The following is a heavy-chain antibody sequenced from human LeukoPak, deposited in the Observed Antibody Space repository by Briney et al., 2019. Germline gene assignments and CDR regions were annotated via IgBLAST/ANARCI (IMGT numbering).Heavy chain of an antibody. CDR3: ARHLSGITGYTYGRGIDY. D-gene: IGHD5-18*01. V-gene: IGHV3-7*01. CDR1: GFTFSGYW. Sequence: GGSLRLSCAASGFTFSGYWMTWVRQAPGKGLEWVANIKQDGSDKYYVDSVKGRFTISRDNAKKSLYLQINSLRAEDTALYYCARHLSGITGYTYGRGIDYWGQGTLVTVSS. CDR2: IKQDGSDK. J-gene: IGHJ4*02.